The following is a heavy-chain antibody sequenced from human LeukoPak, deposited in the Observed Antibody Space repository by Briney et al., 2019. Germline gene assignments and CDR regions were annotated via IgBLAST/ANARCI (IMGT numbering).Heavy chain of an antibody. CDR3: ARSRGYSGYDLNFDY. Sequence: ASVKVSCKASGYTFTSYYMHWVRQAPGQGLEWMGWISAYNGNTNYAQKLQGRVTMTTDTSTSTAYMELRSLRSDDTAVYYCARSRGYSGYDLNFDYWGQGTLVTVSS. CDR2: ISAYNGNT. V-gene: IGHV1-18*04. CDR1: GYTFTSYY. J-gene: IGHJ4*02. D-gene: IGHD5-12*01.